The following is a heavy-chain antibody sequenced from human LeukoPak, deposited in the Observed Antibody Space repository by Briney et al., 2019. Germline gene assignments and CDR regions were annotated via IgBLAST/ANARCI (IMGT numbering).Heavy chain of an antibody. CDR2: IYYSGRT. V-gene: IGHV4-61*08. J-gene: IGHJ3*02. CDR1: GGSISRGDYY. CDR3: ARAGYYDTSGLGRAFEI. D-gene: IGHD3-22*01. Sequence: PSETLSLTCTVSGGSISRGDYYWNWIRQSPGKGLEWIGNIYYSGRTDYNPSLKSRGTISVDTSKNQFSLNLSSVTAADTAVYYCARAGYYDTSGLGRAFEIWGQGTMVTVSS.